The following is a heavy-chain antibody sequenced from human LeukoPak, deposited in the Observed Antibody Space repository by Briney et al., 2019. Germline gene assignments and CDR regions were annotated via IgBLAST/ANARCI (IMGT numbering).Heavy chain of an antibody. CDR3: ARVANYDFWSGMVPNGFDI. J-gene: IGHJ3*02. D-gene: IGHD3-3*01. CDR2: FNHSWGA. V-gene: IGHV4-34*01. CDR1: SGSFSGYY. Sequence: SETLSLTCGVYSGSFSGYYWTWFRQPPGKGLEWIGEFNHSWGAKYNPSLKSRATISVDTSKNHLSLSLNSVTAADTAVYYCARVANYDFWSGMVPNGFDIWGQGTMVTVSS.